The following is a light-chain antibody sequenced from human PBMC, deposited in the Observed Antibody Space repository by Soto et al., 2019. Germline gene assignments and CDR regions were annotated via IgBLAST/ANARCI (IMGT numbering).Light chain of an antibody. CDR3: ETWDSNTWV. V-gene: IGLV4-60*02. J-gene: IGLJ3*02. CDR1: SGHSSYI. CDR2: LEGIGSY. Sequence: QPVLTQSSSASASLGSSVKLTCSLSSGHSSYIIAWHQQQPGKAPRCLMKLEGIGSYNKGSGVPDRFSGSSSGADRCLTISIPQFEAEADYYCETWDSNTWVFDGGTKLTVL.